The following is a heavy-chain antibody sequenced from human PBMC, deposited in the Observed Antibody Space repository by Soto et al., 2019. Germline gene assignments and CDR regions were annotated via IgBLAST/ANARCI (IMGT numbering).Heavy chain of an antibody. D-gene: IGHD5-12*01. CDR2: INHGGST. CDR1: GESFIGYY. CDR3: ARTDIVTTNWFDP. V-gene: IGHV4-34*01. J-gene: IGHJ5*02. Sequence: QVHLQQWGAGLLKPSETLSLTCAVYGESFIGYYWTWIRQSPGKGLVWIGEINHGGSTNYNPSLKRRVTISIDTSKNQFSLKLTSVTAADTSVYYCARTDIVTTNWFDPWGQGTLVTVSS.